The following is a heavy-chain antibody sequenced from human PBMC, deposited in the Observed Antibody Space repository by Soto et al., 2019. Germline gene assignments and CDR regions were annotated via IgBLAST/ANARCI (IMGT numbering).Heavy chain of an antibody. J-gene: IGHJ5*02. Sequence: EVQLLESGGDLVQPGGSLRLSCAASGFTFNNYAMTWVRQAPGKGLEWVSSVSGNGVITHYADSVKGRFTISRDNSKNIVYLQMNGLRAEDTAVYYCVKLGLMMYATYVDPWGQGTLVTVSS. CDR3: VKLGLMMYATYVDP. CDR1: GFTFNNYA. V-gene: IGHV3-23*01. CDR2: VSGNGVIT. D-gene: IGHD2-8*01.